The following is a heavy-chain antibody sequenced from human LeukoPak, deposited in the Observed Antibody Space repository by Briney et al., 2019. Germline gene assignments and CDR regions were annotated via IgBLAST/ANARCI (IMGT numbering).Heavy chain of an antibody. V-gene: IGHV3-21*01. Sequence: GGSLRLSCAASGFTFSSYSMNWVRQAPGKGLEWVSSISSSSSYKLYADSVKGRFTISRDNAKNSLYLQMNSLRAEDTAVYYCARESLLDGYNSGVDYWGQGTLVTVSS. CDR1: GFTFSSYS. D-gene: IGHD5-24*01. CDR2: ISSSSSYK. CDR3: ARESLLDGYNSGVDY. J-gene: IGHJ4*02.